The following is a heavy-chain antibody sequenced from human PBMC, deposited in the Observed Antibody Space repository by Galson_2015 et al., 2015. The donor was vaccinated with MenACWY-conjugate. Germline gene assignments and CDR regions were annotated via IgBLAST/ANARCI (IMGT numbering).Heavy chain of an antibody. Sequence: PALVTPTQTLTLTCTFSGFSLSTPAMCVSWIRQSPGEALEWLARIDWDDNSYYSTSLKTRLTISKDTSKNQVVPSMTNIDPVDTATYYCARTRRYTSYYFYYYIDVWGKGTTVAVSS. J-gene: IGHJ6*03. D-gene: IGHD5-12*01. V-gene: IGHV2-70*11. CDR2: IDWDDNS. CDR3: ARTRRYTSYYFYYYIDV. CDR1: GFSLSTPAMC.